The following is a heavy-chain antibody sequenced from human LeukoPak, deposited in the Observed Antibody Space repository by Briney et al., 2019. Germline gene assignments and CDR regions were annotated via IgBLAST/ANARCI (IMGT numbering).Heavy chain of an antibody. CDR2: IHANGDT. J-gene: IGHJ4*02. V-gene: IGHV4-4*08. D-gene: IGHD4-11*01. Sequence: SETLSLTCTVSGVSISSNYWSWIRQPPGKGLEWNGLEWIGYIHANGDTNYDPSLNRRVTMSLDSSRRHLSLNLSSLTAADTAVYFCAGYDHSNYLAYWGQGILVTVSS. CDR3: AGYDHSNYLAY. CDR1: GVSISSNY.